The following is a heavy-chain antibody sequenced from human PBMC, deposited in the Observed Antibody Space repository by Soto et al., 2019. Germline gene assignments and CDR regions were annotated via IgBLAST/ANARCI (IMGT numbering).Heavy chain of an antibody. D-gene: IGHD3-10*01. CDR1: GFTFSSYA. CDR3: AKRRADMVRGVMFGMDV. V-gene: IGHV3-23*01. CDR2: ISGSGGST. J-gene: IGHJ6*02. Sequence: SLRLSCAASGFTFSSYAMSWVRQAPGKGLEWVSAISGSGGSTYYADSVKGRFTISRDNSKNTLYLQMNSLRAEDTAVYYCAKRRADMVRGVMFGMDVWGQGTTVTVSS.